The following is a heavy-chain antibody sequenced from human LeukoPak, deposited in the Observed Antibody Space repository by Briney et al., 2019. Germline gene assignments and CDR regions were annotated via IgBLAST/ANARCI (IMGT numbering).Heavy chain of an antibody. CDR1: GCTFTSYY. V-gene: IGHV1-46*01. D-gene: IGHD3-22*01. J-gene: IGHJ4*02. Sequence: ASVKVSCKASGCTFTSYYMHWVRQAPGQGLEWMGIINPSGGSTSYAQKFQGRVTMTRDTSTSTVYMELSSLRSEDTAVYYCARSNGAAYLNYYDSSGPLDYWGQGTLVTVSS. CDR2: INPSGGST. CDR3: ARSNGAAYLNYYDSSGPLDY.